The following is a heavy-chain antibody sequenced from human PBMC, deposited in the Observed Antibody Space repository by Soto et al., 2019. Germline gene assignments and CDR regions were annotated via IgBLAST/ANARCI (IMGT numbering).Heavy chain of an antibody. V-gene: IGHV3-33*01. CDR1: GFTFSSYG. CDR2: IWYDGSNK. D-gene: IGHD4-17*01. J-gene: IGHJ6*02. CDR3: ARGLRRKPYGMDV. Sequence: HPGGSLRLSCAASGFTFSSYGMHWVRQAPGKGLEWVAVIWYDGSNKYCADSVKGRFTISRDNSKNTLYLQMNSLRAEDTAVYYCARGLRRKPYGMDVWGQGTTVTVSS.